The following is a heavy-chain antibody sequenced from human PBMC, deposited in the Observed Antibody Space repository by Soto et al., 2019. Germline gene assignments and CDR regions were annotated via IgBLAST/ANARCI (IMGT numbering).Heavy chain of an antibody. CDR3: ARDLGIAAAFIPSPIYGMDV. D-gene: IGHD6-13*01. CDR1: GYTFTGYY. J-gene: IGHJ6*02. V-gene: IGHV1-2*04. CDR2: INPNSGGT. Sequence: ASVKVSCKASGYTFTGYYMHWVRQAPGQGLEWMGWINPNSGGTNYAQKFQGWVTMTRDTSISTAYMELSRLRSDDTAVYYCARDLGIAAAFIPSPIYGMDVWGQGTTVTVSS.